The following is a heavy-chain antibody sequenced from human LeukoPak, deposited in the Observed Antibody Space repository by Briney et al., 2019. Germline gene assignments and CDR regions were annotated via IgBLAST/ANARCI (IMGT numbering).Heavy chain of an antibody. CDR2: ISNSGGDT. V-gene: IGHV3-23*01. CDR1: GFTFSSYA. Sequence: GGSLRLSCAASGFTFSSYATSWVRQAPGKGLEWVSAISNSGGDTSYSDSVKGRFTISRDNSKSTLYLQMNSLRAEDTAIYYCSTWNYFDPWGQGTLVTVSS. J-gene: IGHJ5*02. D-gene: IGHD1-7*01. CDR3: STWNYFDP.